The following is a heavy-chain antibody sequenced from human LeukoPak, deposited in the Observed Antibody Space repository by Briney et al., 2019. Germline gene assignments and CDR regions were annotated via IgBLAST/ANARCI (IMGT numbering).Heavy chain of an antibody. CDR1: GASIMSHS. D-gene: IGHD2-21*02. J-gene: IGHJ3*01. CDR2: VYSSGST. CDR3: ARQAVRCRGDCFYD. V-gene: IGHV4-59*08. Sequence: SETLSLTCIVSGASIMSHSWSWVRQPPGKGLEWLGSVYSSGSTNSNPSLKSRVTISVDAPKSHLSLKLSSVTAADTAVYYCARQAVRCRGDCFYDWGQGTMVTVSS.